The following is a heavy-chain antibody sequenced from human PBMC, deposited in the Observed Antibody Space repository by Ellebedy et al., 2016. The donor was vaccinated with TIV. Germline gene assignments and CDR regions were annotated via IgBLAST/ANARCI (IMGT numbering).Heavy chain of an antibody. CDR3: TSQGVRG. CDR2: IKSKSEGETR. V-gene: IGHV3-15*01. J-gene: IGHJ4*02. CDR1: GFSFRNDW. Sequence: GGSLRLSCAASGFSFRNDWMCWVRQAPGKGLEWVGRIKSKSEGETRDYAAPVKGRFTISRDDSKDTVFLQMNSLKSEDTAVYYCTSQGVRGWGQGTLVTVSS.